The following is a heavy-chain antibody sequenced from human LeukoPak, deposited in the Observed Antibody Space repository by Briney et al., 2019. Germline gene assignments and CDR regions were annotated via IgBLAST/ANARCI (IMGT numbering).Heavy chain of an antibody. CDR3: ARGGERLKSYYYYMDV. Sequence: SVKVSCKASGGTFSSYTISWVRQAPGQGLEWMGRIIPILGIANYAQKFQGRVTITADKSTSTAYMELSSLRSEDTAVYYCARGGERLKSYYYYMDVWGKGTTVTVSS. D-gene: IGHD3-16*01. J-gene: IGHJ6*03. CDR1: GGTFSSYT. V-gene: IGHV1-69*02. CDR2: IIPILGIA.